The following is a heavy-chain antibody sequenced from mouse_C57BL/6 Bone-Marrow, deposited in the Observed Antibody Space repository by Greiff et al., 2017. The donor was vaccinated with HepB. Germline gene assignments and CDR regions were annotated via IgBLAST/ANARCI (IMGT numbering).Heavy chain of an antibody. Sequence: QVQLQQSGPELVKPGASVKISCKASGYAFSSSWMNWVKQRPGKGLEWIGRIYPGDGDTNYNGKFKGKATLTADKSSSTAYMQLSSLTSEDSAVYFCARSGLRYPDYWGQGTTLTVSS. CDR3: ARSGLRYPDY. CDR1: GYAFSSSW. CDR2: IYPGDGDT. J-gene: IGHJ2*01. V-gene: IGHV1-82*01. D-gene: IGHD1-1*01.